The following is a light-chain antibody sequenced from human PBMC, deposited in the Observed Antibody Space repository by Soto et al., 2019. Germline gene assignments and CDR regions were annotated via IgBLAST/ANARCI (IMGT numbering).Light chain of an antibody. Sequence: EIVMTQSPATLSVSPGERATLSCRASQSVSNNLAWYQQKPGQAPRLLIYGAFTRAAGIPARFSGSGSGTDYSLTVSSLESEDFAVYYCQQYNKWPLTLGGGTKVEIK. CDR2: GAF. V-gene: IGKV3-15*01. J-gene: IGKJ4*01. CDR1: QSVSNN. CDR3: QQYNKWPLT.